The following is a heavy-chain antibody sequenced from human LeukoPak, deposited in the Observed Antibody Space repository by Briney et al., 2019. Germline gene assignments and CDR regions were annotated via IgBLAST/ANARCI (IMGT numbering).Heavy chain of an antibody. CDR2: ISGSGGST. J-gene: IGHJ4*02. Sequence: PGGSLRLSCAASGFTFSSYAMSWVREAPGKGLEWVSAISGSGGSTYYADPVKGRFTISRDNSKNTLYLQMNSLRAEDTAVYYCANPTILHYFDYWGQGTLVTVSS. CDR1: GFTFSSYA. V-gene: IGHV3-23*01. CDR3: ANPTILHYFDY. D-gene: IGHD5-12*01.